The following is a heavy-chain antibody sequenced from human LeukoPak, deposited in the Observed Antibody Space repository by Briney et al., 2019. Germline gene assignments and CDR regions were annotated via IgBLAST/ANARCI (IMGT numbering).Heavy chain of an antibody. Sequence: GGSLTLSCAASGFSFSSCWMHWVRQAPGKGLVWVSRVNSEGGYRNYADSVKGRFTISRDNAKNTLYLEMHSLRAEDTAVYYCVRDGDDYNFDHWGQGSLVTVSS. CDR2: VNSEGGYR. V-gene: IGHV3-74*01. D-gene: IGHD5-24*01. J-gene: IGHJ5*02. CDR1: GFSFSSCW. CDR3: VRDGDDYNFDH.